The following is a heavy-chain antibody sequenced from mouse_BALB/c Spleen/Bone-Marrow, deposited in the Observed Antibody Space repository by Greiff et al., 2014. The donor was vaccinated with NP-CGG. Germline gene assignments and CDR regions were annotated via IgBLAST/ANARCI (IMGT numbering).Heavy chain of an antibody. Sequence: EVKLVESXGGLVKPGGSLKLSCAASGFTFSDYYMYWVRQTPEKRLEWVATISDGGSYTYYPDSVKGRFTISRDIAKNNLYLQMSSLKSEDTAMYYCARDRGVQGYAMDYWGQGTSVTVSS. D-gene: IGHD2-14*01. V-gene: IGHV5-4*02. CDR1: GFTFSDYY. J-gene: IGHJ4*01. CDR2: ISDGGSYT. CDR3: ARDRGVQGYAMDY.